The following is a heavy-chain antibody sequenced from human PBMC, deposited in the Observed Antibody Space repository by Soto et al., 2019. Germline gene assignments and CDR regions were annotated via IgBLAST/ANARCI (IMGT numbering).Heavy chain of an antibody. V-gene: IGHV3-23*01. CDR1: GFSFSSYA. J-gene: IGHJ4*02. CDR2: ISARGGSS. CDR3: AKGSIEYSASVDN. Sequence: DVQLLESGGGLVQPGGSLRLSCAASGFSFSSYAMVWVRQAPGKGLEWVAVISARGGSSYFADSVKGRFTLSRDNSKNVLSLEMNRRRAEDTAIYFCAKGSIEYSASVDNWGQGTLVVVSS. D-gene: IGHD5-12*01.